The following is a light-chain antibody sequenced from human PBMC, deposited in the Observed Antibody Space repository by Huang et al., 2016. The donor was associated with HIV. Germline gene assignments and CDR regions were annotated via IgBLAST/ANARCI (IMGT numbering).Light chain of an antibody. CDR2: GAV. J-gene: IGKJ1*01. CDR1: QSVASN. V-gene: IGKV3-15*01. Sequence: EIVLPQSPATLSVSPGERATLSCRASQSVASNLAWYQQRPGQAPRLLIYGAVTRDTGIQARFSGSGSGTEFTLTISGLQSEDFAVYYCQQYNKWPPWTFGQGTKVEIK. CDR3: QQYNKWPPWT.